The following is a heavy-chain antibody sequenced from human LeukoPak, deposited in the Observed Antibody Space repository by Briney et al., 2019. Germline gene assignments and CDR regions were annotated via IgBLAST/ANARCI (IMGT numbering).Heavy chain of an antibody. CDR1: GGSFSGYY. CDR2: INHSGST. V-gene: IGHV4-34*01. Sequence: PSETLSLTCAVYGGSFSGYYWSWIRQPPGKGLEWIGEINHSGSTNCNPSLKSRVTISVDTSKNQFSLKLSSVTAADTAVYYCARARDDYGDYVWFDPWGQGTLVTVSS. D-gene: IGHD4-17*01. J-gene: IGHJ5*02. CDR3: ARARDDYGDYVWFDP.